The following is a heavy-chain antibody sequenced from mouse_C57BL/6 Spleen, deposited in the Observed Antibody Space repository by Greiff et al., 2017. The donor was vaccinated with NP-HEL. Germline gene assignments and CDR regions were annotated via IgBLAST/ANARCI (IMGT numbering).Heavy chain of an antibody. CDR1: GFTFSSYA. V-gene: IGHV5-4*03. J-gene: IGHJ4*01. Sequence: EVKLVESGGGLVKPGGSLKLSCAASGFTFSSYAMSWVRQTPEKRLEWVATISDGGSYTYYPDDVKGRFTISRDNAKNNLYLQMSHLKSEDTAMYYCARRWDYAMDYWGQGTSVTVSS. CDR3: ARRWDYAMDY. CDR2: ISDGGSYT. D-gene: IGHD4-1*01.